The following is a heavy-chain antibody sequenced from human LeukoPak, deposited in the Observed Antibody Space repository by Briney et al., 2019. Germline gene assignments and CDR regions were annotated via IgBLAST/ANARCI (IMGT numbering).Heavy chain of an antibody. Sequence: KASETLSLTCTVSGGSISSYYWSWIRQPAGKGLEWIGYIYYSGSTNYNPSLKSRVTISVDTSKNQFSLKLSSVTAADTAVCYCARDWYSSGWYRRFDPWGQGTLVTVSS. V-gene: IGHV4-59*01. J-gene: IGHJ5*02. CDR1: GGSISSYY. D-gene: IGHD6-19*01. CDR3: ARDWYSSGWYRRFDP. CDR2: IYYSGST.